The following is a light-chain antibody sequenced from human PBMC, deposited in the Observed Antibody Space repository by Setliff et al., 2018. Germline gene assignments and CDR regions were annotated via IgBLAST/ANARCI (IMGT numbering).Light chain of an antibody. CDR2: EVS. J-gene: IGLJ1*01. Sequence: QSALTQPASVSGSPGQSITISCTGTNSDVGGYNYVSWYQHHPGKAPKLMVYEVSNRPSGVSDRFSGSKSGNTASLTISGLQAEDEADYYCSSYTSSSSDVFGTGTKGTVL. CDR3: SSYTSSSSDV. CDR1: NSDVGGYNY. V-gene: IGLV2-14*01.